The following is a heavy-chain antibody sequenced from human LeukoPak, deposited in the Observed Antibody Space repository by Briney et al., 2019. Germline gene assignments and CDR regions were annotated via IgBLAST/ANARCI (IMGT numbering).Heavy chain of an antibody. Sequence: ASVKVSCKASGYTFTGYYMHWVRQAPGQGLEWMGWINPNSGGTNYAQKFQGRVTMTRDTSISTAYMELSRLRSDDTAVYYCARDAKYYYDSSGMYWGQGTLVTVSS. J-gene: IGHJ4*02. CDR3: ARDAKYYYDSSGMY. V-gene: IGHV1-2*02. CDR1: GYTFTGYY. CDR2: INPNSGGT. D-gene: IGHD3-22*01.